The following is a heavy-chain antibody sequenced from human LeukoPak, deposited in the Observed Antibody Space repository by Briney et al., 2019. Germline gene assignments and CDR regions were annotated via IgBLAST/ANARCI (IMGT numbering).Heavy chain of an antibody. CDR3: ARARGGSGSYYPPWYFDY. Sequence: GRSLRLSCAASGFTFGSYAMHWVRQAPGKGLEWVAVISYDGSNKYYADSVKGRFTISRDNSKNTLYLQMNSLRAEDTAVYYCARARGGSGSYYPPWYFDYWGQGTLVTVSS. D-gene: IGHD3-10*01. V-gene: IGHV3-30-3*01. J-gene: IGHJ4*02. CDR1: GFTFGSYA. CDR2: ISYDGSNK.